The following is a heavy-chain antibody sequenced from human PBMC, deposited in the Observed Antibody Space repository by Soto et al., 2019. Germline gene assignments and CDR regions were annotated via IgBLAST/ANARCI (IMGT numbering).Heavy chain of an antibody. CDR1: GGSISSYY. Sequence: QVQLQESGPGLVKPSETLSLTCTVSGGSISSYYWSWIRQPPGKGLEWIGYIYYSGTTNYNPSLKIRVTISVDTSKNQFSLKLSSVTAADAAVYYCARQWGTDAFDIWGQGTMGTVSS. CDR2: IYYSGTT. V-gene: IGHV4-59*08. CDR3: ARQWGTDAFDI. J-gene: IGHJ3*02. D-gene: IGHD1-1*01.